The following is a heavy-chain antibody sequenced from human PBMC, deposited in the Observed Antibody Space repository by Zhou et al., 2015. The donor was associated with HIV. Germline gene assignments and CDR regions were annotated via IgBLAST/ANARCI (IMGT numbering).Heavy chain of an antibody. CDR2: MNTNGGQT. V-gene: IGHV1-8*01. CDR3: TRGRWEVPDAY. D-gene: IGHD1-26*01. CDR1: GYTFGNHD. J-gene: IGHJ4*02. Sequence: QVQLVQSGAEVKKPGASVKVSCEASGYTFGNHDINWVRQAPGQRPEWMGWMNTNGGQTGYAQKFQGRVTMTRDTSINTAYMELSGLTSEDTAIYYCTRGRWEVPDAYWGQGSLVTVSP.